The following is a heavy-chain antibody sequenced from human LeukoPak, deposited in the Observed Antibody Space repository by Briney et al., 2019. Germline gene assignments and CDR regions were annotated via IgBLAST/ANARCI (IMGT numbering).Heavy chain of an antibody. J-gene: IGHJ4*02. Sequence: ASVKVSCKASGYTFTSYSISWVRQAPGQGLEWMGWISAYNGNTNYAQKLQGRVTMTTDTSTSTAYMELRSLRSDDTAVYYCARDCGVAAPDYFDYWGQGTLVTVSS. CDR1: GYTFTSYS. D-gene: IGHD2-15*01. CDR2: ISAYNGNT. V-gene: IGHV1-18*01. CDR3: ARDCGVAAPDYFDY.